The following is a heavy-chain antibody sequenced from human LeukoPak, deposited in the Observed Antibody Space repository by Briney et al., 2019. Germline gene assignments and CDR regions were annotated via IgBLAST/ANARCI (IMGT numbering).Heavy chain of an antibody. CDR3: ARQSSDILTGYYRGPYYYDGMDV. CDR1: GGSISNTNW. D-gene: IGHD3-9*01. J-gene: IGHJ6*02. Sequence: SETLSLTCGVSGGSISNTNWWTWVRQPPGKGLEWIGEVNLQGSTNYNPSLKSRVAISVDKSENHISLKLTSVTAADTAVYYCARQSSDILTGYYRGPYYYDGMDVWGQGTTVTVSS. CDR2: VNLQGST. V-gene: IGHV4-4*02.